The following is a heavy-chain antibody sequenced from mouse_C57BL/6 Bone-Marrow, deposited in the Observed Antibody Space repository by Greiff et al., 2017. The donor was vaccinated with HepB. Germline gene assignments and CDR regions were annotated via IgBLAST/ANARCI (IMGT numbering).Heavy chain of an antibody. V-gene: IGHV7-1*01. Sequence: EVKLMESGGGLVQSGRSLRLSCATSGFTFSDFYMEWVRQAPGKGLEWIAASRNKANDYTTEYSASVKGRFIVSRDTSQSILYLQMNALRAEDTAIYYCARDAGGNYPNYAMDYWGQGTSVTVSS. CDR1: GFTFSDFY. CDR2: SRNKANDYTT. J-gene: IGHJ4*01. CDR3: ARDAGGNYPNYAMDY. D-gene: IGHD2-1*01.